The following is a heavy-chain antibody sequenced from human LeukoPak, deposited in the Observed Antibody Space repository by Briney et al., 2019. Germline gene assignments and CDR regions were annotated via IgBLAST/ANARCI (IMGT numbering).Heavy chain of an antibody. J-gene: IGHJ4*02. D-gene: IGHD2-2*03. CDR1: GFTFRSYG. CDR3: AKDRVEIVVVPAALD. CDR2: VSYDGNTK. Sequence: GGSLRLSCAATGFTFRSYGMHWVRQAPGKGLEWVAVVSYDGNTKYYADSVKGRITISRDNSKNTLYLQMNSLRAEDTAVYYCAKDRVEIVVVPAALDWGQGTLVTVSS. V-gene: IGHV3-30*18.